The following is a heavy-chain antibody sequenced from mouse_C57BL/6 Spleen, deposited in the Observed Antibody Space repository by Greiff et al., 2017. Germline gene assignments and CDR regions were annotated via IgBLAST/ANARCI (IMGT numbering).Heavy chain of an antibody. Sequence: VKLVESGGGLVKPGGSLKLSCAASGFTFSDYGMHWVRQAPEKGLEWVAYISSGSSTIYYADTVKGRFTISRDNAKNTLFLQMTRLRAEDTAMYYCARNYYGSSAAWFAYWGQGTLVTVSA. D-gene: IGHD1-1*01. J-gene: IGHJ3*01. CDR2: ISSGSSTI. V-gene: IGHV5-17*01. CDR1: GFTFSDYG. CDR3: ARNYYGSSAAWFAY.